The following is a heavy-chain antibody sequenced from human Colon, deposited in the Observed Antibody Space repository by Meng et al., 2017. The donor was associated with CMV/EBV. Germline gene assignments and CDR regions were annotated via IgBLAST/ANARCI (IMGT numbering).Heavy chain of an antibody. D-gene: IGHD1-20*01. CDR3: ARSPRLMLIPPTSSNWNGNNWFDA. CDR2: IKESGST. CDR1: GGSFSNFF. J-gene: IGHJ5*02. Sequence: GSLRLSCAVYGGSFSNFFWTWVRQAPGKGLEWIGEIKESGSTNYNPSLGSRVTISVDMSKNQFSLNLDSVTAADTAVYYCARSPRLMLIPPTSSNWNGNNWFDAWGQGTLVTVSS. V-gene: IGHV4-34*01.